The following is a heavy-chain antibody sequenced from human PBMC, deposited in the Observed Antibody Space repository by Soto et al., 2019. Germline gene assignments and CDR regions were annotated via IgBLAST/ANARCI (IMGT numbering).Heavy chain of an antibody. D-gene: IGHD6-19*01. V-gene: IGHV1-3*01. CDR3: AREGEYSSGWYSYYYGMDV. CDR1: GYTSTSYA. J-gene: IGHJ6*02. CDR2: INAGNGNT. Sequence: ASVKVSCKASGYTSTSYAMHWVRQAPGQRLEWMGWINAGNGNTKYSQKFQGRVTITRDTSASTAYMELSSLRSEDTAVYYCAREGEYSSGWYSYYYGMDVWGQGTTVTVSS.